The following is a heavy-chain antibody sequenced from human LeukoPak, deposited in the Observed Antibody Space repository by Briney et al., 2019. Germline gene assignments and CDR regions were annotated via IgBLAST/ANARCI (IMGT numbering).Heavy chain of an antibody. Sequence: GGSLRLSCAASGFSFTIYAMSWVRQAPGKGLEWVASISQNSGIYYADSVKGRFTISSDNSKNTLFLQMNSLRAEDTAVYYCAKDRSGYGGSYDFDYWGQGTLVTVSS. J-gene: IGHJ4*02. CDR3: AKDRSGYGGSYDFDY. D-gene: IGHD6-13*01. V-gene: IGHV3-23*01. CDR2: ISQNSGI. CDR1: GFSFTIYA.